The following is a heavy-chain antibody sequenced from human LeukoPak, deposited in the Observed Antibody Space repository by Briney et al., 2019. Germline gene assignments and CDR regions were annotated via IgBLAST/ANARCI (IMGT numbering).Heavy chain of an antibody. V-gene: IGHV3-30*04. D-gene: IGHD3-10*01. CDR2: ISYDGSNK. Sequence: GGSLRLSRAASGFTFSSYAMHWVRQAPGKGLEWVAVISYDGSNKYYADSVKGRFTISRDNSKNTLYLQMNSLRAEDTAVYYCARDDYGSGSWNDYWGQGTLVTVSS. J-gene: IGHJ4*02. CDR3: ARDDYGSGSWNDY. CDR1: GFTFSSYA.